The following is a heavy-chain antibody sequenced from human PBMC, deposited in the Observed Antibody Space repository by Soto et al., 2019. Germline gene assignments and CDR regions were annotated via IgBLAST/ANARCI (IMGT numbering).Heavy chain of an antibody. V-gene: IGHV3-33*01. CDR2: IWHDESNK. D-gene: IGHD6-13*01. CDR1: GFTFSNYH. Sequence: QVQLVESGGGVVQPGRSLRLSFAASGFTFSNYHMHWVRQAPGKGLEWVAVIWHDESNKFYADSVKGRFTISRDNSKNMLWLQMNSLRVEDTAAYYCARIGSWALNFDYWGQGSLVIVSS. J-gene: IGHJ4*02. CDR3: ARIGSWALNFDY.